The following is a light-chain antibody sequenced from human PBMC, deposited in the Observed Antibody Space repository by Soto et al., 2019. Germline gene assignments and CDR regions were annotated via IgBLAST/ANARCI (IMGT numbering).Light chain of an antibody. CDR1: QSVDHDY. V-gene: IGKV3-20*01. CDR2: GAS. CDR3: QHYGSSLAT. Sequence: NVLTQSPAILSSSPGARVTLSCGASQSVDHDYLAWYQQRSGQAPRLLIYGASYRATGIPGRFSGSGSGTDFTLTISRLEPEDFAVYYCQHYGSSLATFGGGTKVEI. J-gene: IGKJ4*01.